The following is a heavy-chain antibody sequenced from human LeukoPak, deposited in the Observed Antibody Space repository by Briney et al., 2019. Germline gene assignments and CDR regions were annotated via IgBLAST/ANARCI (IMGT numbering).Heavy chain of an antibody. CDR2: IYYSGST. Sequence: SGTLSLTCAVSGGSISSSNWWSWVRQPPGKGLEWIGSIYYSGSTYYNPPLKSRVTISVDTSKNQFSLKLSSVTAADTAVYYCARTYYYGSESDYWGQGTLVTVSS. D-gene: IGHD3-10*01. CDR1: GGSISSSNW. CDR3: ARTYYYGSESDY. J-gene: IGHJ4*02. V-gene: IGHV4-4*02.